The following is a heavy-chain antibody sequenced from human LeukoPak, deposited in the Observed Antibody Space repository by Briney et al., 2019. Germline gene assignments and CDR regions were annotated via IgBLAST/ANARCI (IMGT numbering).Heavy chain of an antibody. CDR3: VEDVVVIVAAKPGI. V-gene: IGHV3-23*01. J-gene: IGHJ4*02. CDR2: IGGSGDTT. D-gene: IGHD2-15*01. CDR1: GFTFSTYA. Sequence: QSGGSLRLSCAASGFTFSTYAMSWVRQAPGKGLEWVSSIGGSGDTTYYADAVKGRSTISRDNSKNTLYLQMNSLRVDDTAVYYCVEDVVVIVAAKPGIWGQGTLVTVSS.